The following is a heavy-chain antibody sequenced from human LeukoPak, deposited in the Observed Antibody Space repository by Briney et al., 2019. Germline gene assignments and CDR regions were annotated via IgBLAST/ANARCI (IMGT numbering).Heavy chain of an antibody. D-gene: IGHD3-9*01. CDR3: ARVIPADDFDILTGYSDY. Sequence: PGGSLRLSCAASGFTFSSYEMNWVRQAPGKGLEWVSYISSSGSTIYYADSVKGRFTISRDNAKNSLYLQMNSLRAEDTAVYYCARVIPADDFDILTGYSDYWGQGTLVTVSS. CDR1: GFTFSSYE. V-gene: IGHV3-48*03. CDR2: ISSSGSTI. J-gene: IGHJ4*02.